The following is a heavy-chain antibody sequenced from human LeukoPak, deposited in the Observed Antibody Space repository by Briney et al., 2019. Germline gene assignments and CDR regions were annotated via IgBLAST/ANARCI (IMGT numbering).Heavy chain of an antibody. D-gene: IGHD2-2*01. CDR3: ARDLGYCSSTSCLYGMDV. J-gene: IGHJ6*02. CDR1: GGSISSYY. CDR2: IYYSGST. Sequence: SETLSLTCTVSGGSISSYYWSWVRQPPGKGLEWIGYIYYSGSTNYNPSLKSRLPISVDRSKNPFSLHLSSVTAPETAVYYCARDLGYCSSTSCLYGMDVWGQGTTVTVSS. V-gene: IGHV4-59*12.